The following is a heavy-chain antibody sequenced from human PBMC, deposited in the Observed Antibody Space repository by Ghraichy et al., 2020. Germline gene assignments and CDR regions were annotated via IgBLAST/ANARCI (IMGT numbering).Heavy chain of an antibody. J-gene: IGHJ4*02. CDR1: GFTFSSFA. D-gene: IGHD3-9*01. CDR2: ISGSGGST. CDR3: AKGARYFDWLLDY. Sequence: GGSLRLSCAASGFTFSSFAMSWVRQAPGKGLEWVSAISGSGGSTYYADSVKGRFTISRDNSKNTLFLQMNSLRADDTAVYYCAKGARYFDWLLDYWGQGTLFTVSS. V-gene: IGHV3-23*01.